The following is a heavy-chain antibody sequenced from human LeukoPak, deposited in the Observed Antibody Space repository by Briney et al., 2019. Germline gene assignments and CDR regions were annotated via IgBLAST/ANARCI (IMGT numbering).Heavy chain of an antibody. D-gene: IGHD1-1*01. CDR3: ARDPGPNDDFDY. CDR2: ISSSSSYI. Sequence: GGSLRLSCAASGFTFSSYSMNWVRQAPGKGLEWVSSISSSSSYIYYADSVKGRFTISRDNAKNSLYLQMNSLRAEDTAVYYCARDPGPNDDFDYWGQGTLVTVSS. CDR1: GFTFSSYS. J-gene: IGHJ4*02. V-gene: IGHV3-21*01.